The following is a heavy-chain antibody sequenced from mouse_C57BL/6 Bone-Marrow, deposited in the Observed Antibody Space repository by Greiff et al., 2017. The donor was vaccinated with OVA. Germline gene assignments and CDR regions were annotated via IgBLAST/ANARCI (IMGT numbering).Heavy chain of an antibody. V-gene: IGHV2-9-1*01. D-gene: IGHD1-1*01. CDR2: IWTGGGT. Sequence: QVQLKESGPGLVAPSQSLSITCTVSGFSLTSYAISWVRQPPGKGLEWLGVIWTGGGTNYNSALKSRLSISKDNSKSQVFLKMNSLQTDDTAMYYCARNGNYYGSSYYWYFDVWGTGTTVTVSS. CDR3: ARNGNYYGSSYYWYFDV. J-gene: IGHJ1*03. CDR1: GFSLTSYA.